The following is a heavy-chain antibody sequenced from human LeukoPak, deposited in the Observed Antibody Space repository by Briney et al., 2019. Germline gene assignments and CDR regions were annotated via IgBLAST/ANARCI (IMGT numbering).Heavy chain of an antibody. CDR1: GFTFSSYS. J-gene: IGHJ3*02. CDR2: ISSSSSYI. D-gene: IGHD6-13*01. CDR3: ARDKGHGIAAAFGAFDI. V-gene: IGHV3-21*05. Sequence: GGSLRLSCAASGFTFSSYSMNWVRQAPGKGLEWVSYISSSSSYIYYADSVKGRFTISRDNAKNSLYLQMNSLRAEDTAVYYCARDKGHGIAAAFGAFDIWGQGTMVTVSS.